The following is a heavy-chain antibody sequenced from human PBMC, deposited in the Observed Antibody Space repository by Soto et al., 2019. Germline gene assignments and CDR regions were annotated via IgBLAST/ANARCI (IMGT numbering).Heavy chain of an antibody. J-gene: IGHJ5*02. CDR3: ARFTYYYDPSGHGMWFDP. CDR1: GDSIHNYW. CDR2: FYYRGDT. D-gene: IGHD3-22*01. Sequence: PSETLSLTCTVSGDSIHNYWWSWIRQPPGKALEWIGYFYYRGDTNYNPSLKSRVTISGDMSKNQLSLRLTPATAADTAVYYCARFTYYYDPSGHGMWFDPWGQGTLVTVSS. V-gene: IGHV4-59*01.